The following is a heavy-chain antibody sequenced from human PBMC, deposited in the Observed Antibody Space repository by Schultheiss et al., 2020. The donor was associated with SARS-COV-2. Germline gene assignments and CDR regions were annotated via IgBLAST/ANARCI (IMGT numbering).Heavy chain of an antibody. V-gene: IGHV4-4*07. J-gene: IGHJ6*03. D-gene: IGHD6-13*01. CDR3: ASRYSSSWYQTYYYYYMDV. CDR1: GGSISSYY. Sequence: GSLRLSCTVSGGSISSYYWGWIRQPPGKGLEWIGRIYTSGSTNYNPSLKSRVTMSVDTSKNQFSLKLSSVTAADTAVYYCASRYSSSWYQTYYYYYMDVWGKGTTVTVSS. CDR2: IYTSGST.